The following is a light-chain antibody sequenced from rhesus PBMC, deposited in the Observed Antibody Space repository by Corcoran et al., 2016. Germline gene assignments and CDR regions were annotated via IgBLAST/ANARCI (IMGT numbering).Light chain of an antibody. CDR3: QQDYSWPPT. Sequence: EIVMTQSPATLSLSPGERATLSCRASQSVSSSLAWYQQKPGQAPKPPIYGASSRATGIPERFSGRGSGTEFTLTISSLEPEDVGVYYCQQDYSWPPTFGGGTKVELK. J-gene: IGKJ4*01. CDR2: GAS. CDR1: QSVSSS. V-gene: IGKV3-42*01.